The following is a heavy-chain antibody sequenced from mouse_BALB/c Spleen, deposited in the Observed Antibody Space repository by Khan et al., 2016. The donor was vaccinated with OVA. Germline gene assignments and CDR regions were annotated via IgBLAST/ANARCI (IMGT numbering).Heavy chain of an antibody. V-gene: IGHV1-7*01. Sequence: QVQLQQSGAELAKPGASVKMSCKASGYTFINYWILWVKQRPGQGLEWIGYITHSTGYTEYNQNFKDKATLTADKSSSTAYMQLSSLTSEDSAVYYCARRGLRWDFDYWGQGTTLTVSS. CDR2: ITHSTGYT. CDR3: ARRGLRWDFDY. CDR1: GYTFINYW. J-gene: IGHJ2*01. D-gene: IGHD1-1*01.